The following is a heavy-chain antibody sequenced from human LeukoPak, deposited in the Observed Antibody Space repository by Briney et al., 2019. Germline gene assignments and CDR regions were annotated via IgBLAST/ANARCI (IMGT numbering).Heavy chain of an antibody. D-gene: IGHD2-2*01. J-gene: IGHJ4*02. Sequence: SQTLSLTCAISGDSVSSNSAAWNWIRQSPSRGLEWLGRTYYRSKWYNDYAVSVKSRITINPDTSKNQFSLQLNSVTPEDTAVCYCARAAYCSSTSCYQYYFDYWGQGTLVTVSS. CDR2: TYYRSKWYN. V-gene: IGHV6-1*01. CDR1: GDSVSSNSAA. CDR3: ARAAYCSSTSCYQYYFDY.